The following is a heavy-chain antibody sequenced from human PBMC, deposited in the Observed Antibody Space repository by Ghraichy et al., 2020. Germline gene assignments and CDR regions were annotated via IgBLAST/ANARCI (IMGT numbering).Heavy chain of an antibody. CDR2: IYDDGTT. J-gene: IGHJ6*02. D-gene: IGHD3-16*01. CDR3: ARRLYGITPAYYYGMDV. CDR1: GFTVSTKY. V-gene: IGHV3-66*04. Sequence: GGSLRLSCAASGFTVSTKYMSWVRQAPGKGLEWVSVIYDDGTTYYIDSVKGRFTISRDNSWNTLYLQMNSLTDEDAAVYYCARRLYGITPAYYYGMDVWGQGTTVTVSS.